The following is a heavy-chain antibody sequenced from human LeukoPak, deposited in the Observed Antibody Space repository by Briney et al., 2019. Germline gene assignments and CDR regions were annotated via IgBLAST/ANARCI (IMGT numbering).Heavy chain of an antibody. CDR2: ISGSGGST. V-gene: IGHV3-23*01. D-gene: IGHD2-2*01. J-gene: IGHJ3*02. Sequence: GGSLRLSCAASGFTFSSYAMSWVRQAPGKGLEWVSAISGSGGSTYYADSVKGRFTIPRDNSKNTLYLQMNSLRAEDTAVYHCAKQIVVVVPAAMYATTFDIWGQGTMVTVSS. CDR3: AKQIVVVVPAAMYATTFDI. CDR1: GFTFSSYA.